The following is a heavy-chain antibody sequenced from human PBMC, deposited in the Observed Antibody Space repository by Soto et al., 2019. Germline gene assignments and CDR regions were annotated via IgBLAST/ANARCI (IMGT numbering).Heavy chain of an antibody. CDR1: GFAFSGSA. CDR2: IRSKGHNYAT. D-gene: IGHD3-16*01. J-gene: IGHJ5*02. CDR3: TRDLFSYDYSGILWFDP. V-gene: IGHV3-73*01. Sequence: GGSLRLSCAASGFAFSGSAMYWVRQASGKGPEWVGRIRSKGHNYATEYAASVKGRFTISRDDSKNTAYLQMNSLQTEDTAVYYCTRDLFSYDYSGILWFDPWGQGTLVTVSS.